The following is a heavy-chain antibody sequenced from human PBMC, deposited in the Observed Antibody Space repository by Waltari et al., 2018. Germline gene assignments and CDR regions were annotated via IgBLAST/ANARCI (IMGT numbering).Heavy chain of an antibody. Sequence: QVHLVESGGGVVQPGGSLRLSCAAHGFNLTFFGRHWVRQAPGKGLEWVSFISYDGSNENYADSVKGRFTMSRDNSKKMLYVQMNNLRAEDSAVYYCVKGNEIDYWGQGTLVTVSS. CDR2: ISYDGSNE. CDR1: GFNLTFFG. J-gene: IGHJ4*02. CDR3: VKGNEIDY. V-gene: IGHV3-30*02. D-gene: IGHD1-1*01.